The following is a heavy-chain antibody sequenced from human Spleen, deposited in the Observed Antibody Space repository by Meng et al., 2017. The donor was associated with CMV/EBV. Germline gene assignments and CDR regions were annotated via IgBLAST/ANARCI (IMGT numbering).Heavy chain of an antibody. V-gene: IGHV4-61*01. J-gene: IGHJ5*02. CDR2: IYYSGST. D-gene: IGHD6-6*01. CDR1: GGSVSSGSYY. Sequence: SETLSLTCTVSGGSVSSGSYYWSWIRQPPGKGLEWIGYIYYSGSTNYNPSLKSRITISVDTSDNQFSLKLSSVTAADTAVYYCAREGSSNWFDPWGQGTLVTVSS. CDR3: AREGSSNWFDP.